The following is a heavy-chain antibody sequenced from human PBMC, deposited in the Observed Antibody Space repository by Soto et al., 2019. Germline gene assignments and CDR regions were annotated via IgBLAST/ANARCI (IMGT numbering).Heavy chain of an antibody. CDR3: HAAGSGAEFF. CDR2: LSWHSDTI. J-gene: IGHJ4*02. V-gene: IGHV3-9*01. Sequence: EGQLEESGGGLVQPGGALRLSCVASGVTFEDVSMHWVRQAPGKGLEWVAGLSWHSDTIAYAKSVKGRFTVSRDNDKNSLYLQMKTLRPEATALYYCHAAGSGAEFFWGQGAQVTVSS. D-gene: IGHD3-10*01. CDR1: GVTFEDVS.